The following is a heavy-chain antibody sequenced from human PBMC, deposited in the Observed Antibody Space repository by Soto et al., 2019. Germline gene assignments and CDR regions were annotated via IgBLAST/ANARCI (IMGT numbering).Heavy chain of an antibody. Sequence: QVHLVESGGGVVQPGTSLRLSCEASGFTFSGFGMHWVRQTPGKGLEWVAVIWYDGSKEYFADCVKGRFTISRDNSKNALYLHINSLRAEDSAIYYCARGRGGSDGGNSGHYDVWGQGTLVTVSS. CDR2: IWYDGSKE. CDR1: GFTFSGFG. D-gene: IGHD2-21*02. CDR3: ARGRGGSDGGNSGHYDV. V-gene: IGHV3-33*01. J-gene: IGHJ3*01.